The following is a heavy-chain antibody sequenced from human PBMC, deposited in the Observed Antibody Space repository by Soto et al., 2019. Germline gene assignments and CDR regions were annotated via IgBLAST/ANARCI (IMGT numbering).Heavy chain of an antibody. D-gene: IGHD3-22*01. CDR3: VKDRDSNSWPSRDV. CDR2: INPKSGGT. V-gene: IGHV1-2*04. CDR1: GYSFTDYH. Sequence: ASVKVSCKASGYSFTDYHIHWVRQAPGQGLEWLGRINPKSGGTSTAQKFQGWVTMTTDTSISTASMELTRLTSDDTAIYYCVKDRDSNSWPSRDVWGPGTTVTVSS. J-gene: IGHJ6*02.